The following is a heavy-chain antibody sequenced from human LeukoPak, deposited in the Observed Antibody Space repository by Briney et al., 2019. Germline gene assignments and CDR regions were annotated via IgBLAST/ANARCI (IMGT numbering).Heavy chain of an antibody. J-gene: IGHJ4*02. CDR2: IYHSGST. Sequence: SQTLSLTCAVSGGSISSGGYSWSWIRQPPGKGLEWIGYIYHSGSTNYNPSLKSRVTISVDTSKNQFSLKLSSVTAADTAVYYCATLTEEYYYDSSGYYRTAQFDYWGQGTLVTVSS. CDR3: ATLTEEYYYDSSGYYRTAQFDY. D-gene: IGHD3-22*01. CDR1: GGSISSGGYS. V-gene: IGHV4-30-2*01.